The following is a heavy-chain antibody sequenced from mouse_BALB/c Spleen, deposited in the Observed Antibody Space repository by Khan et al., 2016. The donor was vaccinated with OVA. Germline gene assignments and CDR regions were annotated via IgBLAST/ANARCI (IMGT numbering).Heavy chain of an antibody. CDR1: GDSITTGY. D-gene: IGHD2-14*01. J-gene: IGHJ3*01. CDR2: IIYPGYT. Sequence: EVQLQESGPSLVKPSQTLSLTCSVTGDSITTGYWNWIRKFPGHKLEYMGYIIYPGYTYYNPSLTSRISITRHTSNNQYDLQLNSWTDEDTATYYCARSTYRYAFVYWGQGTLVTVSA. V-gene: IGHV3-8*02. CDR3: ARSTYRYAFVY.